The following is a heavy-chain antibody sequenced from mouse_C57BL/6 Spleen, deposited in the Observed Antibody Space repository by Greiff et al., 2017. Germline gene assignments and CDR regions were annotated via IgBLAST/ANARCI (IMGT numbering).Heavy chain of an antibody. CDR2: INPSTGGT. Sequence: EVKVVESGPELVKPGASVKISCKASGYSFTGYYMNWVKQSPEKSLEWIGEINPSTGGTTYNQKFKAKATLTVDKSSSTAYMQLKSLTSEDSAVYYCARDGDSSGYGFAYWGQGTLVTVSA. V-gene: IGHV1-42*01. CDR3: ARDGDSSGYGFAY. J-gene: IGHJ3*01. D-gene: IGHD3-2*02. CDR1: GYSFTGYY.